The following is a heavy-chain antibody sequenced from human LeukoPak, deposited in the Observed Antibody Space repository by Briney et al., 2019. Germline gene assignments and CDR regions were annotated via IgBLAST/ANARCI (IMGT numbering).Heavy chain of an antibody. CDR2: IYTSGST. CDR1: GGSISSGSYY. D-gene: IGHD3-10*01. CDR3: ARMVRGVRRNWFDP. J-gene: IGHJ5*02. Sequence: SETLSLTCTVSGGSISSGSYYWSWIRQPAGKGLEWIGRIYTSGSTNYNPSLKSRVTISVDTSKNQFSLKLSSVTAADTTVYYCARMVRGVRRNWFDPWGQGTLVTVSS. V-gene: IGHV4-61*02.